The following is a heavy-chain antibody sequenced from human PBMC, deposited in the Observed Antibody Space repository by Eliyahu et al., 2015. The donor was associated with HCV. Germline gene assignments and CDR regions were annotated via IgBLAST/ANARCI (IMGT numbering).Heavy chain of an antibody. Sequence: EVQLVQSGAEVKMPGESLKISCEGSGYSFTSYWIAWVRQKSGKGLEWMGIIFPGDSDVKYSPSFQGQVTMSVDNSINTAYLQWNSLRASDSAMYSCARQGTMTAVTSDSGMDVWGQGTPVTVSS. CDR1: GYSFTSYW. D-gene: IGHD4-17*01. CDR2: IFPGDSDV. J-gene: IGHJ6*02. CDR3: ARQGTMTAVTSDSGMDV. V-gene: IGHV5-51*01.